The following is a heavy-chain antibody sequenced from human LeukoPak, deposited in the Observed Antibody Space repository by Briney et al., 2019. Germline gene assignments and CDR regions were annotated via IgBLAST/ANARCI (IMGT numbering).Heavy chain of an antibody. CDR1: GFTFSSYA. CDR3: AKDPLDIYYYYMDV. V-gene: IGHV3-23*01. D-gene: IGHD2-15*01. J-gene: IGHJ6*03. Sequence: GGSLRLSCAASGFTFSSYAMSRVRQAPGKGLEWVSAISGSGGSTYYADSVKGRFTISRDNSKNTLYLQMNSLRAEDTAVYYCAKDPLDIYYYYMDVWGKGTTVTVSS. CDR2: ISGSGGST.